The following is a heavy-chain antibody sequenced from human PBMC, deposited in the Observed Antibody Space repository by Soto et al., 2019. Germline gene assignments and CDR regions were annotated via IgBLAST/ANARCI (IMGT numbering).Heavy chain of an antibody. CDR2: IYYSGST. Sequence: SETLSLTCTVSGGSVSSGSYYWSWIRQPPGKGLEWIGYIYYSGSTNYNPSLKSRVTISVDTSKNQFSLKLSSVTAADTAVYYCARDGSLGYCSGGSCALDYYYYGMDVWGQGTTVTVSS. V-gene: IGHV4-61*01. CDR1: GGSVSSGSYY. CDR3: ARDGSLGYCSGGSCALDYYYYGMDV. D-gene: IGHD2-15*01. J-gene: IGHJ6*02.